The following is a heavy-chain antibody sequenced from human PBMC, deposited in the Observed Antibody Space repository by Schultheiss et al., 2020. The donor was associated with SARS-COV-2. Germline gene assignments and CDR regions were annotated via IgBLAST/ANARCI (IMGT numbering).Heavy chain of an antibody. D-gene: IGHD2-15*01. J-gene: IGHJ4*02. CDR3: ARARSGGSCYDY. CDR1: GFTFSSYG. Sequence: GGSLRLSCAASGFTFSSYGMHWVRQAPGKGLEWVAVISYDGSNKYYADSVKGRFTISRDNAKNTLYLQMNSLKTEDTAVYYCARARSGGSCYDYWGQGTLVTVSS. V-gene: IGHV3-30*03. CDR2: ISYDGSNK.